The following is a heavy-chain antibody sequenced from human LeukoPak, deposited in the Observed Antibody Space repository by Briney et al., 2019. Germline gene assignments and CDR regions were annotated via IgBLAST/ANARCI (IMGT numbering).Heavy chain of an antibody. V-gene: IGHV3-48*04. D-gene: IGHD4-17*01. CDR1: GFTFSDYS. CDR3: AKDHDLLSLRPPDY. J-gene: IGHJ4*02. Sequence: GGSLRLSCAASGFTFSDYSMNWVRQAPGKGLEWISYIGISSGNTKYADSVKGRFTISGDNAKNSLYLQMNSLRVEDTAVYYCAKDHDLLSLRPPDYWGQGTLVTVSS. CDR2: IGISSGNT.